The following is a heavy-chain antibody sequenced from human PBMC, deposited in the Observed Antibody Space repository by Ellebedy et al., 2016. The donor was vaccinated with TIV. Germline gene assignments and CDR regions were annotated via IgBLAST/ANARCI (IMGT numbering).Heavy chain of an antibody. D-gene: IGHD3-22*01. CDR1: RFTFSDYV. J-gene: IGHJ4*02. Sequence: PGGSLRLSCSASRFTFSDYVMHWVRQAPGKGLEYVSAIGSNGENTYYSDSVKGRFTVSRDNSKNMLYLQMSSLRVEDTAVYYCLLDSSGYSFESFDYWGRGTLVTVTS. V-gene: IGHV3-64D*06. CDR2: IGSNGENT. CDR3: LLDSSGYSFESFDY.